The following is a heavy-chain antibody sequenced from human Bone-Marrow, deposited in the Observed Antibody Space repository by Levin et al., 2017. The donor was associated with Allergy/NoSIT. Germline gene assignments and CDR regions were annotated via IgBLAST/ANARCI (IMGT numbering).Heavy chain of an antibody. V-gene: IGHV3-15*01. CDR2: IKSKTDGGTT. J-gene: IGHJ6*02. CDR3: TTDPGGKQQLVAGYYYYYYGMDV. D-gene: IGHD6-13*01. CDR1: GFTFSNAW. Sequence: PGGSLRLSCAASGFTFSNAWMSWVRQAPGKGLEWVGRIKSKTDGGTTDYAAPVKGRFTISRDDSKNTLYLQMNSLKTEDTAVYYCTTDPGGKQQLVAGYYYYYYGMDVWGQGTTVTVSS.